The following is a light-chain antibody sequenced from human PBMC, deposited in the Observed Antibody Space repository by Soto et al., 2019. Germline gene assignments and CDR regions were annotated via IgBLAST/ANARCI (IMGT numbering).Light chain of an antibody. CDR1: QSVSSN. CDR3: QQYNDWPPTWT. CDR2: GAS. J-gene: IGKJ1*01. Sequence: EIVMTQSPATLSVSPGERATLSCRASQSVSSNLAWYQQKPGQPPRLLIYGASTRATGIPARFSVSGSGTEFTLTISSLQSEDFAVYYCQQYNDWPPTWTFGQGTKVEIK. V-gene: IGKV3-15*01.